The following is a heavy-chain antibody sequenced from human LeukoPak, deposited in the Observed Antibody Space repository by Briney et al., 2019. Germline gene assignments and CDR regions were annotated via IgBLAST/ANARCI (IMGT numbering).Heavy chain of an antibody. CDR1: GGSISSGSYY. CDR3: ARRGILSSSWPKGFDY. CDR2: IYYSGST. J-gene: IGHJ4*02. D-gene: IGHD6-13*01. V-gene: IGHV4-39*01. Sequence: SETLSLTCTVSGGSISSGSYYWGWIRQPPGKGLEWIGSIYYSGSTYYNPSLRSRVTISVDTSKNQFSLKLSSVTAADTAVYYCARRGILSSSWPKGFDYWGQGTLVTVSS.